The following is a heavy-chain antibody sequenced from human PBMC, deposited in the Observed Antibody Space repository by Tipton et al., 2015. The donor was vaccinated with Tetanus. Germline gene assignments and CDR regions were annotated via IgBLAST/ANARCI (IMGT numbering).Heavy chain of an antibody. Sequence: SLRLSCAASGMTLSYFAMSWVRQAPGKGLEWVSGISGSGDRIFYADSVKGRFTISRDNAKNTLYLQMNSLRAEDTAVYYCVRGITDGYNRRLDYWGQGTLVAVSP. D-gene: IGHD5-24*01. J-gene: IGHJ4*02. CDR1: GMTLSYFA. CDR2: ISGSGDRI. V-gene: IGHV3-23*01. CDR3: VRGITDGYNRRLDY.